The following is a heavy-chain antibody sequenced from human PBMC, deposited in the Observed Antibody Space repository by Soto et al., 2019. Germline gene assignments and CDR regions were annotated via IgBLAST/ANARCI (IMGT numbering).Heavy chain of an antibody. CDR3: TRDYDSSGSFDY. CDR2: INPNSGGT. Sequence: ASLKVSCKTSGYTFTGYYMHWVRQAPGQGLEWMGWINPNSGGTNYAQKLQGRVTMTRDTSISTAYMELSRLRSDDTAVYYCTRDYDSSGSFDYWGQGTLVTVSS. V-gene: IGHV1-2*02. D-gene: IGHD3-22*01. CDR1: GYTFTGYY. J-gene: IGHJ4*02.